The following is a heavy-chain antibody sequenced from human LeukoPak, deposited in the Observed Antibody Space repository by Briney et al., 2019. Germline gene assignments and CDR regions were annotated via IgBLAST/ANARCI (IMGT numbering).Heavy chain of an antibody. D-gene: IGHD1-26*01. CDR1: GDSISSSSYY. V-gene: IGHV4-39*07. J-gene: IGHJ4*02. CDR3: AREYSGSYLDY. CDR2: IYYSGST. Sequence: SETLSLTCTVSGDSISSSSYYWGWIRQPPGKGLEWIGSIYYSGSTYYNPSLKSRVTISVDTSKNQFSLKLSSVTAADTAVYYCAREYSGSYLDYWGQGTLVTVSS.